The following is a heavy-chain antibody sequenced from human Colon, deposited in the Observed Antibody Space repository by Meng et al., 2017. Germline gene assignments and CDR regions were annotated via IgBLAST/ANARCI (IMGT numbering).Heavy chain of an antibody. CDR2: IYYSGST. J-gene: IGHJ5*02. Sequence: VQLQEAGPGLVKPSETLSLTCTVSGGSISSYYWSWIRQPPGKGLEWIGYIYYSGSTYYNPSLRSRVAISIDTSKNQFSLKLTSVTAADTAVYFCARTNYGDYNWFDPWGQGTLVTVSS. CDR3: ARTNYGDYNWFDP. V-gene: IGHV4-59*12. CDR1: GGSISSYY. D-gene: IGHD4-17*01.